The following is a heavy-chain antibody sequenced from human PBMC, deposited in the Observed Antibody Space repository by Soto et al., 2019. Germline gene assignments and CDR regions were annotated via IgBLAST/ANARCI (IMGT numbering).Heavy chain of an antibody. D-gene: IGHD3-10*01. CDR2: IIPILGIA. CDR1: GGTFSSYT. CDR3: SRAKGSGSYYQPAGDAFDI. J-gene: IGHJ3*02. V-gene: IGHV1-69*02. Sequence: GASVKVSCKASGGTFSSYTISWVRQAPGQGLEWMGRIIPILGIANYAQKFQGRVTITADKSTSTAYMELSRLRSEDTAVYYCSRAKGSGSYYQPAGDAFDIWGQGTMVTVSS.